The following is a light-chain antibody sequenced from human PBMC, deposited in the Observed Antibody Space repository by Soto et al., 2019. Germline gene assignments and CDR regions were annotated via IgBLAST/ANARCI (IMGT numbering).Light chain of an antibody. J-gene: IGLJ2*01. CDR3: AAWDDSLNGWV. V-gene: IGLV1-44*01. CDR2: SND. Sequence: QSVLTQPPSGSGTPGQRVTISCSGSSSNIGSNSVNWYQQLPGTAPKVLIYSNDQRPSGVPDRFSGSKSGTSASLAISGLQSEDEADYYCAAWDDSLNGWVFGGGTKLTVL. CDR1: SSNIGSNS.